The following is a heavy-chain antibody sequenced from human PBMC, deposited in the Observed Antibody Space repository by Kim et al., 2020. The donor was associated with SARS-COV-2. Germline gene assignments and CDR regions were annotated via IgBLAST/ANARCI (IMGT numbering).Heavy chain of an antibody. CDR3: AREYRFISGYSYAKNAFDI. D-gene: IGHD5-18*01. CDR1: GGSFSGYY. Sequence: SETLSLTCAVYGGSFSGYYWSWIRQPPGKGLEWIGEINHSGSTNYNPSLKSRVTISVDTSKNQFSLKLSSVTAADTAVYYCAREYRFISGYSYAKNAFDIWGQGTMVTVSS. J-gene: IGHJ3*02. CDR2: INHSGST. V-gene: IGHV4-34*01.